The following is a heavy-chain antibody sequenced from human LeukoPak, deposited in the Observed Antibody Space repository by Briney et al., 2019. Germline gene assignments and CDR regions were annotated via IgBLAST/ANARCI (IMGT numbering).Heavy chain of an antibody. CDR1: GGSISGYY. CDR3: AREGGGDTAMLCDY. D-gene: IGHD5-18*01. CDR2: IYYSGST. Sequence: SETLSLTCTVSGGSISGYYWSWIRQPPGKGLEWIGYIYYSGSTNYNPSLKSRVTISVDTSKNQFSLKLSSVTAADTAVYYCAREGGGDTAMLCDYWGQGTLVTVSS. J-gene: IGHJ4*02. V-gene: IGHV4-59*01.